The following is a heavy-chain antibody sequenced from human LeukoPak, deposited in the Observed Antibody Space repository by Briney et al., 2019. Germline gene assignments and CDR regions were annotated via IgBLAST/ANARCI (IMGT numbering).Heavy chain of an antibody. V-gene: IGHV4-59*01. CDR3: ARTSVRGWSDY. Sequence: PSETLSLTXIVSGGSINNYYWNWVRQPPGKGLEWIGYIFYIGSTKYSPSLKSRLTISVDTSKNQFSLKLNSVTAADTAVYYCARTSVRGWSDYWGQGTLVIVSS. D-gene: IGHD6-19*01. J-gene: IGHJ4*02. CDR1: GGSINNYY. CDR2: IFYIGST.